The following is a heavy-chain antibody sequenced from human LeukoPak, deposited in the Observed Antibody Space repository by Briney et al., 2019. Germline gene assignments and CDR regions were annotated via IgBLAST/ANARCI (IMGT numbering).Heavy chain of an antibody. CDR2: IYYSGST. CDR3: ARTITMIVVSPSWFDP. D-gene: IGHD3-22*01. V-gene: IGHV4-59*01. J-gene: IGHJ5*02. CDR1: GGSISSYY. Sequence: SETLSLTCTVSGGSISSYYWSWIRQPPGKGLEWIGYIYYSGSTNYNPSLKSRVTISVDTSKNQFSLKLSSVTAADTAVYYCARTITMIVVSPSWFDPWGQGTLVTVSS.